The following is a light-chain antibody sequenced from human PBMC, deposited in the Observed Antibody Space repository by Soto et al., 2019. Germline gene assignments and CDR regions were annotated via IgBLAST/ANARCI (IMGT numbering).Light chain of an antibody. J-gene: IGKJ1*01. Sequence: EIVLTQCPGTLSLSPGERATLSCRASQSVSSSYLAWYQQKPGQAPRLLIYGASSRATGIPDRFSGSGSGTDFTLTISRLEPEDFAVYYCQQYGSSLTWTFGQGTKVEIK. CDR3: QQYGSSLTWT. V-gene: IGKV3-20*01. CDR1: QSVSSSY. CDR2: GAS.